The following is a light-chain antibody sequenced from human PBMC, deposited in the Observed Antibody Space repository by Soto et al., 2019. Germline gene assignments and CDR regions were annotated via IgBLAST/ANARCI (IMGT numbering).Light chain of an antibody. CDR3: QQYDDWPPFT. CDR2: GVS. V-gene: IGKV3-15*01. J-gene: IGKJ3*01. CDR1: QSVSSN. Sequence: EIVMTQSPATLSVSPGERATLSCRASQSVSSNLAWFQQKPGQAPRLLIYGVSTRATGVPARFTGSGSGTEFTLTISSLRSEDFAVYYCQQYDDWPPFTFGPGTTVDIK.